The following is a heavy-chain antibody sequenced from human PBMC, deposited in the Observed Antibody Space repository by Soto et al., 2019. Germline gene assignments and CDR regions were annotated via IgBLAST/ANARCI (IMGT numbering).Heavy chain of an antibody. Sequence: SLRLSCSGSGLIFSDYGMHLVRQAPDKGLEWVALTSYDGSNKFYADSVKGRFTVSRDNSKNTVYLQMSSLRPEDTSVYYCARERLAAAGVFDYWGQGTLVTVSS. D-gene: IGHD6-13*01. J-gene: IGHJ4*02. CDR2: TSYDGSNK. CDR1: GLIFSDYG. CDR3: ARERLAAAGVFDY. V-gene: IGHV3-30*03.